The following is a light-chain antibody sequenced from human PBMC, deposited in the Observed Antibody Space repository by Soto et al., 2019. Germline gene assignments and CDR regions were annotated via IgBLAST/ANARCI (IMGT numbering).Light chain of an antibody. V-gene: IGKV1-33*01. Sequence: IQMTQSPSSLSASVGDRVTITCQATQDIRKYLNWYQQKPGKAPKLLIYAASSLEPGVPSRFSGSGSGTDFTFTISSLQPEDFATYYCQHYDNLPLIFGQGTRLEIK. CDR3: QHYDNLPLI. J-gene: IGKJ5*01. CDR1: QDIRKY. CDR2: AAS.